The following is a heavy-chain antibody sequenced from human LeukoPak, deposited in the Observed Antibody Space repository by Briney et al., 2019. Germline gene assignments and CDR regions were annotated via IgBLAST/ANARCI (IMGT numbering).Heavy chain of an antibody. J-gene: IGHJ4*02. D-gene: IGHD2-2*01. CDR1: GGTFSSYA. V-gene: IGHV1-69*13. Sequence: SVKVSCKASGGTFSSYAISWVRQAPGQGLEWMGGIIPIFGTANYAQKFQGRVTITADESTSTAYMELSSLRSEDTAVYYCAKLIVGSSTTLGNFDYWGQGTLVTVSS. CDR3: AKLIVGSSTTLGNFDY. CDR2: IIPIFGTA.